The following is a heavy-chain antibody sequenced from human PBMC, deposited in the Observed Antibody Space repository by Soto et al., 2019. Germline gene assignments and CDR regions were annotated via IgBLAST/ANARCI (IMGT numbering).Heavy chain of an antibody. D-gene: IGHD4-17*01. CDR2: ISAYNGNT. CDR1: GYTFTSYG. CDR3: ARDPRPHYGRVVYYGMDV. J-gene: IGHJ6*02. Sequence: ASVKVSCKASGYTFTSYGISWVRQAPGQGLEWMGWISAYNGNTNYAQKLQGRVTMTTDTSTSTAYMELRSLRSDDTAVYYCARDPRPHYGRVVYYGMDVWGQGTTVTVSS. V-gene: IGHV1-18*01.